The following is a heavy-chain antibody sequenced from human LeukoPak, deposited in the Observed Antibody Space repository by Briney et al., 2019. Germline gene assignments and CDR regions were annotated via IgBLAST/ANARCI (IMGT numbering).Heavy chain of an antibody. J-gene: IGHJ6*03. CDR2: IRSKAYGGTT. CDR3: TRVTTDGDYEYYYYYYYMDV. CDR1: GFTFGDYA. Sequence: GGSLRLSCTASGFTFGDYAMSWVRQAPGKGLEWVGFIRSKAYGGTTEYAASVKGRFTISRDDSKSIAYLQMNSLKTEDTAVYYCTRVTTDGDYEYYYYYYYMDVWGKGTTVTISS. D-gene: IGHD4-17*01. V-gene: IGHV3-49*04.